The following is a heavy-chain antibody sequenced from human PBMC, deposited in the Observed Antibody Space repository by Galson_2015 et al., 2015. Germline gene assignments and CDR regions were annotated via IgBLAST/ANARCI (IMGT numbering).Heavy chain of an antibody. V-gene: IGHV3-7*01. CDR2: IKQDGSEK. Sequence: SLRLSCAASGFTFRSYWMSWVRQAPGKGLEWVANIKQDGSEKYYVDSVKGRFTISRDNAKNSLYLQMNSLRAEDTAVYYCARDMVVGMAKTRSPVDVSGTGCTVTGSS. CDR3: ARDMVVGMAKTRSPVDV. CDR1: GFTFRSYW. D-gene: IGHD5-24*01. J-gene: IGHJ6*04.